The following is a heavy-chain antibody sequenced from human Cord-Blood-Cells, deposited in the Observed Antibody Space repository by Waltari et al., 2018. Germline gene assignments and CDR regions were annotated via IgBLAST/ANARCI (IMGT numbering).Heavy chain of an antibody. CDR1: GFSLSTSGVG. J-gene: IGHJ4*02. Sequence: QITLKESGPTLEKPTQTLTLTCNFSGFSLSTSGVGVGWIRQPPGKALKWLALIYWDDDKRYSPSLKSRLTITKDTSKNQVVLTMTNMDPVDTATYYCARGGWGSGFDYWGQGTLVTVSS. CDR2: IYWDDDK. CDR3: ARGGWGSGFDY. D-gene: IGHD7-27*01. V-gene: IGHV2-5*02.